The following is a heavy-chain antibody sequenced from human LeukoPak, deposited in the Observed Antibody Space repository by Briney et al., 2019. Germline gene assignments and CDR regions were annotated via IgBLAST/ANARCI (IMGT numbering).Heavy chain of an antibody. V-gene: IGHV4-39*07. D-gene: IGHD3-3*01. Sequence: SETLSLTCTVSGGSISSSSYYWGWIRQPPGKGLEWIGSIYYSGSTYYNPSLKSRVTISVDTSKNQFSLKLSSVTAADTAVYYCARSYYDFWSGYYGDAFDIWGQGTMVTVSS. CDR2: IYYSGST. J-gene: IGHJ3*02. CDR1: GGSISSSSYY. CDR3: ARSYYDFWSGYYGDAFDI.